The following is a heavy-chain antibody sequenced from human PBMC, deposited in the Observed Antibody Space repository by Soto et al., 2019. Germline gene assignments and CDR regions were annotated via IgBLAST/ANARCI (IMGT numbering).Heavy chain of an antibody. J-gene: IGHJ4*02. CDR1: GGSISSGGYS. V-gene: IGHV4-30-2*01. CDR2: IYHSGST. D-gene: IGHD5-12*01. CDR3: AAGGGLPRYY. Sequence: QLQLQESGSGLVKPSQTLSLTCAVSGGSISSGGYSWSWIRQPPGKGLEWIGYIYHSGSTYYNPSLKSRATISVDRAKNHFSLKLSSVTAAATAVYYCAAGGGLPRYYWGQGTLVTVSS.